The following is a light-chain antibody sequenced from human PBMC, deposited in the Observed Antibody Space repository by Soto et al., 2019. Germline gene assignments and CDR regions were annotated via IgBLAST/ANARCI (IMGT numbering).Light chain of an antibody. CDR3: QHYGSSPPIT. CDR2: AAS. J-gene: IGKJ5*01. Sequence: EIVMTQSPATLSVSPGGRATLAGTASQSVNSNLAWYQQKPGQAPRLLIYAASTRATGIPDRFSGSGSGTDFTLTISRLEPEDFAVYYCQHYGSSPPITFGQGTRLEI. V-gene: IGKV3-20*01. CDR1: QSVNSN.